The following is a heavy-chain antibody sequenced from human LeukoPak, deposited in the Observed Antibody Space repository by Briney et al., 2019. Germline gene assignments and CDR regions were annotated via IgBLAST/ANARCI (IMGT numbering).Heavy chain of an antibody. CDR2: INPNSGGT. J-gene: IGHJ5*02. V-gene: IGHV1-18*01. CDR1: GYTFTSYG. D-gene: IGHD3-3*01. CDR3: ARDRLRFLPWDWFDP. Sequence: ASVKVSCKASGYTFTSYGISWVRQAPGQGLEWMGWINPNSGGTNYAQKFQGRVTMTTDTSTSTAYMELRSLRSDDTAVYYCARDRLRFLPWDWFDPWGQGTLVTVSS.